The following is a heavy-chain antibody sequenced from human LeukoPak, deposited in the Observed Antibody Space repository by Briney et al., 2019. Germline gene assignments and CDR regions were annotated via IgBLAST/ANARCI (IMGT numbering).Heavy chain of an antibody. CDR3: ATSITTPGAFDI. Sequence: GGSLRLSCPASSITFTKAWMNWVRQAPGKGLEWVARIVSETVGGRTDYAASVKGRFTISRDDSKSTLFLQMSSLKIEDTAVYYCATSITTPGAFDIWGQGVLVTVSS. J-gene: IGHJ4*02. D-gene: IGHD1-1*01. CDR2: IVSETVGGRT. V-gene: IGHV3-15*07. CDR1: SITFTKAW.